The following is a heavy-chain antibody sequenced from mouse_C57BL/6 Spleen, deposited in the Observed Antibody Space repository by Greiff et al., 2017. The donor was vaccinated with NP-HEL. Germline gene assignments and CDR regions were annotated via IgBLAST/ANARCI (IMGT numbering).Heavy chain of an antibody. CDR3: ARKGQTGTPYFDY. Sequence: QVQLQQPGAELVKPGASVKLSCKASGYTFTSYWMHWVKQRPGQGLEWIGMIHPNSGSTNYNEKFKSKATLTVDQSSSTAYMQLSSLASEDSAVYYCARKGQTGTPYFDYWGQGTTLTVSA. V-gene: IGHV1-64*01. CDR1: GYTFTSYW. J-gene: IGHJ2*01. D-gene: IGHD4-1*01. CDR2: IHPNSGST.